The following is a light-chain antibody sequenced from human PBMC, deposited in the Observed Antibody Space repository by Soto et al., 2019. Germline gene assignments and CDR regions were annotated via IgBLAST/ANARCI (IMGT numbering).Light chain of an antibody. CDR1: QNISVW. CDR3: QQYDRSSPT. V-gene: IGKV1-5*01. J-gene: IGKJ2*01. CDR2: DAS. Sequence: DIQITQSPSTLSASVGDGVTITCRASQNISVWLAWYQQRPGKAPKFRMYDASRWETGVPSRFSGSGSGTEFTITIRRLQTDDSSTYYCQQYDRSSPTFGQGTKLEI.